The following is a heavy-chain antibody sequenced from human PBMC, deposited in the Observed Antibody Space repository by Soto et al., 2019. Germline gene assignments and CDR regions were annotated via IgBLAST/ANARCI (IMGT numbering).Heavy chain of an antibody. V-gene: IGHV3-33*01. J-gene: IGHJ4*02. CDR1: GFTFSSYG. D-gene: IGHD5-18*01. CDR2: IWYDGSNK. Sequence: GGSLRLSCAASGFTFSSYGMHWVRQAPGKGLEWVAVIWYDGSNKYYADSVKGRFTISRDNSKNTLYLQMNSLRAEDTAVYYCARDAGFPWGYSYGYFDYWGQGTLVTVSS. CDR3: ARDAGFPWGYSYGYFDY.